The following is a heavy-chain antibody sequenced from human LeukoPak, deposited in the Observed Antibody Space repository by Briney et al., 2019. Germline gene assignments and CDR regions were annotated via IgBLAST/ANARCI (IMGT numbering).Heavy chain of an antibody. CDR3: ARGGSYADGVDY. CDR1: GGTFTSYA. V-gene: IGHV1-69*05. Sequence: EASVKVSCTASGGTFTSYAISWVRQAPGQGLEWMGGIIPIFGTANYAQRFQGRVTITTDESTSTAYMELSSMRSEDTAVYYCARGGSYADGVDYWGQGTLVTVSS. D-gene: IGHD1-26*01. CDR2: IIPIFGTA. J-gene: IGHJ4*02.